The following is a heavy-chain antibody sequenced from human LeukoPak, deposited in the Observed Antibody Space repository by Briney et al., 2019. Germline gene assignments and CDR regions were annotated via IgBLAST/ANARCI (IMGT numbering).Heavy chain of an antibody. CDR1: GFTVSSNY. CDR2: IFSGGST. D-gene: IGHD5/OR15-5a*01. CDR3: ARDVSY. Sequence: GGSLRLSCAASGFTVSSNYMTWVRQAPGKGLEWVSLIFSGGSTYYADSVKGRFTIFRDNSKNTLYLQMNSLRAEDTAVYYCARDVSYWGQGTLVTISS. V-gene: IGHV3-66*01. J-gene: IGHJ4*02.